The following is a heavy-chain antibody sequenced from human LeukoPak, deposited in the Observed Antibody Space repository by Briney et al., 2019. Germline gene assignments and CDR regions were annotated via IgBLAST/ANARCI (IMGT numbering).Heavy chain of an antibody. CDR1: GFSFSNLA. D-gene: IGHD6-19*01. CDR3: AKDARRYSGWYFFDH. Sequence: GGSLRLSCIASGFSFSNLAMGWVRQAPGNGLEWVSVISDSGDITYYADSVKGRFTISRDNSRNTLYLQMNSLRVDDTAVYYCAKDARRYSGWYFFDHWGQGALVTVSS. V-gene: IGHV3-23*01. J-gene: IGHJ4*02. CDR2: ISDSGDIT.